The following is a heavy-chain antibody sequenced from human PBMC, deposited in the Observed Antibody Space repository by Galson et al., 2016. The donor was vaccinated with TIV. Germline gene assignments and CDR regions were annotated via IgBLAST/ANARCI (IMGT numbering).Heavy chain of an antibody. V-gene: IGHV2-5*02. CDR1: GFSLTTTGVG. D-gene: IGHD6-6*01. J-gene: IGHJ3*01. CDR2: IYWDDSK. CDR3: ARERAAGRPDAFDF. Sequence: PALVKPTQTLTLTCSFSGFSLTTTGVGVGRIRQPPGKALEWLAIIYWDDSKRYSPSLRSRLTIIKDTSKNQVLLTMTNMDPMDRGTYFCARERAAGRPDAFDFWGQGTVVSVSS.